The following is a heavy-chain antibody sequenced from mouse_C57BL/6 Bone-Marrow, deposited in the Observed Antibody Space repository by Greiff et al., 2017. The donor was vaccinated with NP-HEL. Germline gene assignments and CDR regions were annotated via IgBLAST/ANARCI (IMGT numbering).Heavy chain of an antibody. V-gene: IGHV5-17*01. J-gene: IGHJ2*01. CDR3: AIYSNYGYDY. CDR1: GFTFSDYG. D-gene: IGHD2-5*01. CDR2: ISSGSSTI. Sequence: EVHLVESGGGLVKPGGSLKLSCAASGFTFSDYGMHWVRQAPEKGLEWVAYISSGSSTIYYADTVKGRFTISRDNAKNTLFLQMTSLRSEDTAMYYCAIYSNYGYDYWGQGTTLTVSS.